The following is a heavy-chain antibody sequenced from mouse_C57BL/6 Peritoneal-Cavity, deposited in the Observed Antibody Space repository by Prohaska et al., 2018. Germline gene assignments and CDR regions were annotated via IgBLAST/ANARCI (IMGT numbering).Heavy chain of an antibody. CDR2: ISSCSSTI. CDR3: ARDPAWFAY. CDR1: GFTFSDYG. Sequence: EVQLVESGGGLVKPGGSLKLSCAASGFTFSDYGMHWVRQAPEKGLELVAYISSCSSTIYYADTVKGRFTISRDNAKNTLFLQMTSLRSEDTAMYYCARDPAWFAYWGQGTLVTVSA. J-gene: IGHJ3*01. V-gene: IGHV5-17*01.